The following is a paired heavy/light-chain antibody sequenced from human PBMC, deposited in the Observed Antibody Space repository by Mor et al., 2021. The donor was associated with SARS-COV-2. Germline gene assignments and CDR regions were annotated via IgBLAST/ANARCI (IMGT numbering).Light chain of an antibody. CDR1: QSISTW. J-gene: IGKJ2*01. CDR3: QQYNSYSYT. V-gene: IGKV1-5*03. Sequence: DIQMTQSPSTLSASVGDRVTITCRASQSISTWLAWYQQTPGKAPKLLIYKASSLESGVPSRFSGSGSGTEFTLTISSLQPDDFATYYCQQYNSYSYTFGQGTKLEIK. CDR2: KAS.
Heavy chain of an antibody. D-gene: IGHD6-19*01. CDR1: GFSLSDYG. V-gene: IGHV3-30*18. CDR2: ISFDGTQK. J-gene: IGHJ3*02. Sequence: QVQLVESGGGVVQPGRSLRLSCAASGFSLSDYGTHWVRQAPGKGLEWVALISFDGTQKYYVDSVKGRFTISRDNSKNTLYLQMNSLRAEDTAVYYCAKDKGYSSGWAWGDAFDSWGQGTMVTVSS. CDR3: AKDKGYSSGWAWGDAFDS.